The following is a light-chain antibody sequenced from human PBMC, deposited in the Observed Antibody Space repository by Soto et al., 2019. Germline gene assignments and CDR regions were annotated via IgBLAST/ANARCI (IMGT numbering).Light chain of an antibody. CDR1: SSDVGGYNY. CDR3: RSYTSSSVV. CDR2: DVS. V-gene: IGLV2-14*01. J-gene: IGLJ2*01. Sequence: QSALTQPASVSGSPGQSITISCTGTSSDVGGYNYVSWYQQHPGKAPKLMIYDVSNRPSGVSNRFSGSKSGNTAYLTISGLQAEDEADYYCRSYTSSSVVFGGGTKPTV.